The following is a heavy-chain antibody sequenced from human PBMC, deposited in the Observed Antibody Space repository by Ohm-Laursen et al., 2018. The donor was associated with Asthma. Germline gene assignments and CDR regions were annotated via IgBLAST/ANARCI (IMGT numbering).Heavy chain of an antibody. V-gene: IGHV1-8*01. D-gene: IGHD2-8*01. CDR1: GYTFTSYD. Sequence: ASVKVSCKASGYTFTSYDINWVRQATGQGLEWMGWMNPNSGNTGYAQKFQGRVTITAGESTSTAYMELSSLRSEDTAVYYCAREFSDALDYWGQGTLVTVSS. CDR3: AREFSDALDY. J-gene: IGHJ4*02. CDR2: MNPNSGNT.